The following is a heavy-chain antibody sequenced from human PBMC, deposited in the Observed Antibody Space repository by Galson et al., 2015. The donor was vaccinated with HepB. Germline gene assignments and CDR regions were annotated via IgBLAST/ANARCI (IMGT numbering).Heavy chain of an antibody. D-gene: IGHD5-18*01. Sequence: TVSAGAISSFYWSWLRQTPGKGLEWIGNIYYTGSTYYNPSLKSRVVISVDTSEDQFSLKLTSVTAADTAVYYCAREGYSYGQQGSFDSWGRGTLVTVSS. CDR2: IYYTGST. J-gene: IGHJ4*02. CDR3: AREGYSYGQQGSFDS. V-gene: IGHV4-59*04. CDR1: AGAISSFY.